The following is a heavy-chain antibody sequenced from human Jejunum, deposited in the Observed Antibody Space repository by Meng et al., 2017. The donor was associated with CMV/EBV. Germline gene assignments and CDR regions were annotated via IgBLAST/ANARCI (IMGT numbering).Heavy chain of an antibody. V-gene: IGHV7-4-1*02. J-gene: IGHJ4*02. Sequence: KASGYTFTNNAIVWGRQAPGQGLEWMGWINTITGNPAYAQDFTGRFVFSLDTAVSTAYLQISSLKAEDTAVYYCARELPATNLNNGYWGQGTLVTVSS. D-gene: IGHD6-25*01. CDR2: INTITGNP. CDR1: GYTFTNNA. CDR3: ARELPATNLNNGY.